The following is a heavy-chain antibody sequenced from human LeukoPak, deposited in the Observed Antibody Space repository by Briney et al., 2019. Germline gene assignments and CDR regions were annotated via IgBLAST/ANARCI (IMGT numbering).Heavy chain of an antibody. V-gene: IGHV3-30*02. D-gene: IGHD6-19*01. Sequence: GGSLRVSCATSQFAFNKYGMHWVRQAPGRGLEWVAFVRYDGTTNQYSDSVKGRFFISRDNSRDMLFLRMNNLSSDDTAVYYCAKGGQSVAATFDHWGQGTRVIVSS. CDR2: VRYDGTTN. CDR3: AKGGQSVAATFDH. J-gene: IGHJ4*02. CDR1: QFAFNKYG.